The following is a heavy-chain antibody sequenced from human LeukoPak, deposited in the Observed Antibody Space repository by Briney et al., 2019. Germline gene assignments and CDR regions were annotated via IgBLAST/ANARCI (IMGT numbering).Heavy chain of an antibody. Sequence: GGSLRLSCAASGFTFSSYAMHWVRQAPGKGLEWVAVISYDGSNKYYADSVKGRFTISRDNSKNTLYLQMNSLRAEDTAVYYCARDANYYYDSSVCGAFDIWGQGTMVTVSS. D-gene: IGHD3-22*01. CDR3: ARDANYYYDSSVCGAFDI. V-gene: IGHV3-30-3*01. CDR2: ISYDGSNK. J-gene: IGHJ3*02. CDR1: GFTFSSYA.